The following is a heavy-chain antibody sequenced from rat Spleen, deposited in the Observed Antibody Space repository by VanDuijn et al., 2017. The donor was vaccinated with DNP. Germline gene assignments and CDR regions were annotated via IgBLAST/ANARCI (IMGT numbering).Heavy chain of an antibody. CDR1: GFSLTSYG. CDR3: ARWGDY. Sequence: QVQLKESGPGLVQPSQTLSLTCTVSGFSLTSYGVNWVRQLPGKGLEWIAAVSSGGSTYYNSPLKSRLSISRDTSKSQVFLKMNSLQTEDTAMYFCARWGDYWGQGVMVTVSS. J-gene: IGHJ2*01. CDR2: VSSGGST. V-gene: IGHV2S12*01.